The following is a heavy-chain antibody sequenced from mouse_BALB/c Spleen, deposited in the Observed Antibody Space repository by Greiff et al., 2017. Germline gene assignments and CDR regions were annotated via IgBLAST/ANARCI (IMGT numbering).Heavy chain of an antibody. CDR3: AIYYYGSSSGFAY. D-gene: IGHD1-1*01. CDR1: GYTFTDYN. Sequence: VHVKQSGPELVKPGASVKISCKASGYTFTDYNMHWVKQSHGKSLEWIGYIYPYNGGTGYNQKFKSKATLTVDNSSSTAYMELRSLTSEDSAVYYCAIYYYGSSSGFAYWGQGTLVTVSA. V-gene: IGHV1S29*02. J-gene: IGHJ3*01. CDR2: IYPYNGGT.